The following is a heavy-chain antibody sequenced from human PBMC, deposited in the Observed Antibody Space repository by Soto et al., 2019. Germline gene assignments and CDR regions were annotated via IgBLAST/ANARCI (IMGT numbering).Heavy chain of an antibody. CDR2: IIPILGIA. J-gene: IGHJ4*02. V-gene: IGHV1-69*04. D-gene: IGHD2-15*01. Sequence: SVKVSCKASGGTFSSYTISWVRQAPGQGLEWMGRIIPILGIANYAQKFQGRVTITADKSTSTAYMELSSLRSEDTAVYYCARDLYCSGGSCRQEYWGQGTLVTVSS. CDR3: ARDLYCSGGSCRQEY. CDR1: GGTFSSYT.